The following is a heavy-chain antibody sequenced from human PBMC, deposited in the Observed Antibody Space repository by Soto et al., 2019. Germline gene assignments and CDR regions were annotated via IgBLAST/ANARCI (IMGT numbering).Heavy chain of an antibody. V-gene: IGHV4-4*07. CDR2: IYSSGNT. CDR1: GGSIRNYF. Sequence: QVQLQESRPGLVKPSETLSLICTVSGGSIRNYFWTWIRQPAGKGLEWIGRIYSSGNTVYNASLKSRVTMSIDMSKTQFSLKLSSRTAADTAVYYCVREVESPGISGSWGAFDIWGQGTVVTVSS. J-gene: IGHJ3*02. D-gene: IGHD1-20*01. CDR3: VREVESPGISGSWGAFDI.